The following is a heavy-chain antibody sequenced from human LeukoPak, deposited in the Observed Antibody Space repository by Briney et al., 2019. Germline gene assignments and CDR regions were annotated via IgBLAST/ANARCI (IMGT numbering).Heavy chain of an antibody. CDR3: AKDLGMGQWLPTGY. V-gene: IGHV3-30*02. J-gene: IGHJ4*02. CDR2: IRYDGSNK. Sequence: GGSLRLSCAASGFTFSNYGMHWVRQAPGKGLEWVAFIRYDGSNKYYADSVKGRFTISRDNSKNTLYLQMNSLRAEDTAVYYCAKDLGMGQWLPTGYWGQGTLVTVSS. D-gene: IGHD6-19*01. CDR1: GFTFSNYG.